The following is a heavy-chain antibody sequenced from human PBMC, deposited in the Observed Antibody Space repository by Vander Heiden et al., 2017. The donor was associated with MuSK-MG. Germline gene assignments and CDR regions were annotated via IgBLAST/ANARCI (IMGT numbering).Heavy chain of an antibody. CDR2: ISSSGSSI. CDR1: ASTFSSYD. J-gene: IGHJ6*03. Sequence: EVPLVPSRGGLVQPGRSLRLSSAASASTFSSYDMNWVRQARGKGLEWVSYISSSGSSIYYADAVKGRFTISRDNAKNSLYLQMQRMRAGDTAVYYFARERDWALGYMDVWG. D-gene: IGHD3-16*01. V-gene: IGHV3-48*03. CDR3: ARERDWALGYMDV.